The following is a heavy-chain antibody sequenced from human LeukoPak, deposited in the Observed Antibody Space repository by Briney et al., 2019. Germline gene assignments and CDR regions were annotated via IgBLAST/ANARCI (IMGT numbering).Heavy chain of an antibody. Sequence: QTGGSLRLSCAASGFTFSSYWMHWVRQAPGKGLVWVSRINSDGSSTSYADSVKGRFTISRDNAKSTLYLQMNSLRAEDTAVYYCARDLSDFWSGWEYYFDHWGQGTLVTVSS. D-gene: IGHD3-3*01. CDR2: INSDGSST. CDR1: GFTFSSYW. CDR3: ARDLSDFWSGWEYYFDH. V-gene: IGHV3-74*01. J-gene: IGHJ4*02.